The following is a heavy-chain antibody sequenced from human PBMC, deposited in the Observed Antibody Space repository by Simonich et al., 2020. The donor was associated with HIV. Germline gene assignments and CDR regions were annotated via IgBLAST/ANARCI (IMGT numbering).Heavy chain of an antibody. CDR3: ARILPIKIIDSDAFDI. Sequence: GAEVKKPGASVKVSCKASGYTFTGYYMHWVRQAPGQGLEWMGWINPNSGGTNSAQKFQGRVTMTMDTSISTAYMELSRLRSDDTAVYYCARILPIKIIDSDAFDIWGQGTMVTVSS. V-gene: IGHV1-2*02. CDR1: GYTFTGYY. J-gene: IGHJ3*02. CDR2: INPNSGGT.